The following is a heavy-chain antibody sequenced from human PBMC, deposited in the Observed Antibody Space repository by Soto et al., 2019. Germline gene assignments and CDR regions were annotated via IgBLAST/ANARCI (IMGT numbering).Heavy chain of an antibody. CDR1: GYTFTGYG. J-gene: IGHJ6*03. V-gene: IGHV1-18*01. Sequence: GASVKVSCKASGYTFTGYGISWVRQAPGQGLEWMGWISAYNGNTNYAQKLQGRVTMTTDTSTSTAYMELRSLRSDDTAVYYCARTIFGVVDYYYCDYMDVWGKGTTVTVSS. D-gene: IGHD3-3*01. CDR2: ISAYNGNT. CDR3: ARTIFGVVDYYYCDYMDV.